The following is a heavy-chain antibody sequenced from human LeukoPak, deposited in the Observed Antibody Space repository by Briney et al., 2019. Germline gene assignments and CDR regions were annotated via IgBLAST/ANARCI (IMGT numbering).Heavy chain of an antibody. D-gene: IGHD3-22*01. V-gene: IGHV1-69*04. CDR2: IIPIFGIA. CDR3: AREPYYYDSSGYYDY. J-gene: IGHJ4*02. Sequence: SVKVSCKPSGGTFSSYAISWVRQAPGQGLEWMGRIIPIFGIANYAQKFQGRVTITADKSTSTAYMELSSLRSEDTAVYYCAREPYYYDSSGYYDYWGQGTLVTVSS. CDR1: GGTFSSYA.